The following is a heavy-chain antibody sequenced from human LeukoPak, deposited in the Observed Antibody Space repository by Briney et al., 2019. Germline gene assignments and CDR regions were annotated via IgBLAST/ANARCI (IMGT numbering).Heavy chain of an antibody. D-gene: IGHD2/OR15-2a*01. CDR3: ARDFSAAFDI. CDR1: GGSFGNYY. CDR2: IYDSGTT. Sequence: SQTLSLTCTVSGGSFGNYYWSWIRQPPGKGLEWIGYIYDSGTTNYNPSLKSRVTISVDTATNQFSLKLRSVTAADTAVYYCARDFSAAFDIWGQGTMVTVSS. V-gene: IGHV4-59*01. J-gene: IGHJ3*02.